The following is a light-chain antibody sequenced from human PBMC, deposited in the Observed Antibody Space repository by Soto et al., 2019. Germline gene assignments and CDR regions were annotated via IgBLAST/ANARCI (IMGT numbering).Light chain of an antibody. Sequence: EIVMTQSPATMSVCPGERATLSCRAIQSFSSNLAWYQQKPGHAPRLLIYGESTRATAIPDRFSGSGSGTEFTRTIRRLQSEDFAVSYCQQYNNWTQTCGQGNKVEIK. CDR1: QSFSSN. V-gene: IGKV3-15*01. CDR3: QQYNNWTQT. CDR2: GES. J-gene: IGKJ1*01.